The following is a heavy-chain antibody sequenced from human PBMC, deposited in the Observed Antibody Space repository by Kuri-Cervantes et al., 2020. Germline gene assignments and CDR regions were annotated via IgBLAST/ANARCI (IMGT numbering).Heavy chain of an antibody. CDR1: GFSLTTNGMR. J-gene: IGHJ5*02. V-gene: IGHV2-70*12. Sequence: SGPTLVKPTQTLTLTCTFAGFSLTTNGMRVNWIRQPPGKALEWLARIDWDDDKFYSTSLKTRLTISKDTSKNQVVLTLTNMDPVGTATYYCAHSPGDYDFWSGYPSYNWFDPWGQGTLVTVSS. D-gene: IGHD3-3*01. CDR3: AHSPGDYDFWSGYPSYNWFDP. CDR2: IDWDDDK.